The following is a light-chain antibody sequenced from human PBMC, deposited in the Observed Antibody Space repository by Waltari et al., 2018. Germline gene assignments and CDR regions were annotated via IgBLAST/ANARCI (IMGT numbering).Light chain of an antibody. CDR2: KDS. Sequence: SYELTQPPSVSVSPGHTARITCSGDALPKHYAYWYQQKPGQAPVLVIYKDSERPSGIPERFSGSSSGTTVTLTISGVQAEDEADYYCQSADSSGTYVVFGGGTKLTVL. CDR3: QSADSSGTYVV. J-gene: IGLJ2*01. V-gene: IGLV3-25*03. CDR1: ALPKHY.